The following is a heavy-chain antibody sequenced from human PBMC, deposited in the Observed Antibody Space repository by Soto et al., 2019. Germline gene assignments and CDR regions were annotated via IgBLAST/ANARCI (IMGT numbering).Heavy chain of an antibody. CDR3: ARGGVFFFAAPTNPFDY. Sequence: QGQLVQSGAEVKKPGASVKVSCKASGYTFTSYDIIWVRQATGQGLERMGWMNPNSGNTGHAQKFQGRVTMTRNTSISTDYMELSSLRSEDTAVYYCARGGVFFFAAPTNPFDYWGQGTLVTVSS. CDR2: MNPNSGNT. J-gene: IGHJ4*02. D-gene: IGHD3-10*01. V-gene: IGHV1-8*01. CDR1: GYTFTSYD.